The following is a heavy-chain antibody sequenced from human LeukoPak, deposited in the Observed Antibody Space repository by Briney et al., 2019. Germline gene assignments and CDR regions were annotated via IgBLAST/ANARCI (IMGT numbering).Heavy chain of an antibody. J-gene: IGHJ5*02. V-gene: IGHV4-61*02. CDR2: IYSSGST. CDR3: ARNFINFNWFDP. CDR1: GGSISSSSDY. Sequence: SETLSLTCTVPGGSISSSSDYWNWIRPPAGKGLEWVGRIYSSGSTNYNSSLKSRCTLSGETSKTQFSLSLCSPPAAPTAPYHCARNFINFNWFDPWGQGALVTVSS. D-gene: IGHD3-10*01.